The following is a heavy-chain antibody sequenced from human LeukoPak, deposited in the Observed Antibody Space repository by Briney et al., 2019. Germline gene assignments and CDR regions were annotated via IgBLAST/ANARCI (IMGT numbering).Heavy chain of an antibody. V-gene: IGHV5-51*01. CDR3: ATDCSSTSCYGRDAFDI. D-gene: IGHD2-2*01. Sequence: GESLKISCKGSGYSFTSYWIGWVRQMPGKGLEWMGIIYPGDSDTRYCPSFQGQVTTSANKYIRSAYPQWSSLKASDTAMYYCATDCSSTSCYGRDAFDIWGQGKMVTVSS. CDR1: GYSFTSYW. J-gene: IGHJ3*02. CDR2: IYPGDSDT.